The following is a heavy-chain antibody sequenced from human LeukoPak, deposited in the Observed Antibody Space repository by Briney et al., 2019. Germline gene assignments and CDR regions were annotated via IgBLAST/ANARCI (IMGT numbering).Heavy chain of an antibody. Sequence: SGGSLRLSCAASGFTVRSNYMTWVRRAPGKGLDWVAVLYSGGSTYYADSVKGRFTISRHNSKNTLYLQMNSRRTEDTAVYYCARGGPPQHWGQGTLVTVSS. V-gene: IGHV3-53*04. CDR2: LYSGGST. CDR1: GFTVRSNY. D-gene: IGHD3-16*01. J-gene: IGHJ1*01. CDR3: ARGGPPQH.